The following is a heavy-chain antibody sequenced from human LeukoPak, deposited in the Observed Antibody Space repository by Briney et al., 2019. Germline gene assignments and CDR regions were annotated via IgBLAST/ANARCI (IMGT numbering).Heavy chain of an antibody. CDR3: AKGSGRSRPYYFDY. J-gene: IGHJ4*02. CDR2: INDNGAST. Sequence: ETLSLTCTVSGGSISSYYRSWVRQAPGKGLEWVSAINDNGASTYHGDSVKGRFTISRDNSKNILYLQMNSLGAEDTAVYYCAKGSGRSRPYYFDYWGQGILVTVSS. D-gene: IGHD1-26*01. V-gene: IGHV3-23*01. CDR1: GGSISSYY.